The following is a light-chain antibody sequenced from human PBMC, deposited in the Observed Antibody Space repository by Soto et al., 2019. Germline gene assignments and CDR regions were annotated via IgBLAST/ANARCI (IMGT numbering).Light chain of an antibody. CDR3: QQRSNWPLT. Sequence: DIVLTQSPATLSLSPGERATLSCRASQRVSSSLAWYQQKPGQTPRLLIYDASNRATGIPARFNGSGSVTDFTLTVSSLEPEDFAVYYCQQRSNWPLTFGGGTKVEIK. J-gene: IGKJ4*01. CDR1: QRVSSS. CDR2: DAS. V-gene: IGKV3-11*01.